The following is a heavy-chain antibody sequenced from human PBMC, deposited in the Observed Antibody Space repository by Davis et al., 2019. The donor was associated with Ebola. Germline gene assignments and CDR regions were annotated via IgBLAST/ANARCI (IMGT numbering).Heavy chain of an antibody. D-gene: IGHD5-12*01. CDR1: GGSISSSSYG. V-gene: IGHV4-39*07. J-gene: IGHJ4*02. CDR2: INHSGST. CDR3: GRGRGRWLRSASIGY. Sequence: SEPLSLTCTLSGGSISSSSYGWGWFRQPPGTGREWIAEINHSGSTNYNPSLKSRVTISVDTSKNQFSLKLNSVTAADTAVYYCGRGRGRWLRSASIGYWGQGTLVTVSS.